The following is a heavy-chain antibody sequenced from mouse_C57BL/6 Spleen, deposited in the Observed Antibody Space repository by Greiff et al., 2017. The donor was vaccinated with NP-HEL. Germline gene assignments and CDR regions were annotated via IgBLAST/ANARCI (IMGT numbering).Heavy chain of an antibody. J-gene: IGHJ2*01. CDR3: ASTTVVATNYFDY. Sequence: QVQLQQPGAELVRPGASVKLSCKASGYTFTSYWMHWVKQRPGRGLEWIGRIDPNSGGTKYNEKFKSKATLTVDKPSSTAYMQLSSLTSEDSAVYYCASTTVVATNYFDYWGQGTTLTVSS. D-gene: IGHD1-1*01. CDR1: GYTFTSYW. CDR2: IDPNSGGT. V-gene: IGHV1-72*01.